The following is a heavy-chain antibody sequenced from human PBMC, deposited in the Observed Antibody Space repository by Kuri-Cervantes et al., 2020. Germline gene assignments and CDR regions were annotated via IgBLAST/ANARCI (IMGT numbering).Heavy chain of an antibody. D-gene: IGHD2-15*01. V-gene: IGHV4-4*02. CDR3: ARTGRYCSGGSCYPIGYFDL. Sequence: GSLRLSCAVSGGSISSSNWWSWVRQPPGKGLEWIGEIYHSGSTNYNPSLKSRVTISVDTSENQFSLKLTSLTATDTAVYYCARTGRYCSGGSCYPIGYFDLWGRGTLVTVSS. J-gene: IGHJ2*01. CDR2: IYHSGST. CDR1: GGSISSSNW.